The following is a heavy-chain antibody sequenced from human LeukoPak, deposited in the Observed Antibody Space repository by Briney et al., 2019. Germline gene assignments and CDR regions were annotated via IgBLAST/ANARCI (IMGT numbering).Heavy chain of an antibody. Sequence: GGSLRLSCAASGFTFSSYWMSWVRQAPGKGLEWVANIKQDGSEKYYVDSVKGRFTISRDNAKNSLYLQVSSLRVEDTAVYYCARLAKYFYGSETYYFFEHWGQGTPVTASS. CDR3: ARLAKYFYGSETYYFFEH. D-gene: IGHD3-10*01. CDR2: IKQDGSEK. V-gene: IGHV3-7*01. J-gene: IGHJ4*02. CDR1: GFTFSSYW.